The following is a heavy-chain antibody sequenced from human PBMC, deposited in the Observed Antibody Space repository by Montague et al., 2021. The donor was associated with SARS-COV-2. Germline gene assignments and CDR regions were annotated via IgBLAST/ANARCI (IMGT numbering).Heavy chain of an antibody. V-gene: IGHV4-39*01. Sequence: SETLSLTCTVSGGSISSSNYYWGWIRQPPGKGLEWIGSIYYSGSTSYNPSLKSRGTIFVDTSKNQCSLKLSSVTAADTAVYYCASPTYYYVSSGSDAFDIWGQGTMVTVSS. J-gene: IGHJ3*02. CDR1: GGSISSSNYY. CDR2: IYYSGST. D-gene: IGHD3-22*01. CDR3: ASPTYYYVSSGSDAFDI.